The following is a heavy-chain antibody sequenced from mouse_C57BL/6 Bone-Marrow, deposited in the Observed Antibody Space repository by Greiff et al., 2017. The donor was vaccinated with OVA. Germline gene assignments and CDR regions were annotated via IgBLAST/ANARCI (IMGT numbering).Heavy chain of an antibody. Sequence: EVQLVESGGGLVKPGGSLKLSCAASGFTFSSYAMSWVRQTPEKRLEWVATISDGGSYTYYPDNVKGRYTISIDNAKNNLYLQMSQLKSEDTAIYYCARDLLGGFAYWGQGTLVTVSA. CDR2: ISDGGSYT. D-gene: IGHD2-1*01. CDR3: ARDLLGGFAY. V-gene: IGHV5-4*01. J-gene: IGHJ3*01. CDR1: GFTFSSYA.